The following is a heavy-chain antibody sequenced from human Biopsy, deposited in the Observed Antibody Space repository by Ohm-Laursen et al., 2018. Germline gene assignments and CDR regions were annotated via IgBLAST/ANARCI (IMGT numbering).Heavy chain of an antibody. CDR3: ARRGTLVVVPTAVLHSFDI. J-gene: IGHJ3*02. CDR2: ISTYNGNT. Sequence: ASVKVSCKAPGGTFSNYGVNWVRQAPGQGLEWLGWISTYNGNTNYAQNLQGRVTMTTDTSTSTAYMELRSLRSDDTAVYYCARRGTLVVVPTAVLHSFDIWGQGTMVTVSS. CDR1: GGTFSNYG. V-gene: IGHV1-18*01. D-gene: IGHD2-2*01.